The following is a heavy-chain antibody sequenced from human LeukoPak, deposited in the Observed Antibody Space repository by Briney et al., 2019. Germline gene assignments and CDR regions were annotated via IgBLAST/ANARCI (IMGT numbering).Heavy chain of an antibody. CDR2: ISAYNGNT. D-gene: IGHD3-9*01. Sequence: ASVKVSCKASGYTFTSYGISWVRQAPGQGLEWMGWISAYNGNTNYAQKLQGRVTMTTDTSTSTAYMELRSLRSDDTAVYYCARHSTDYDILTYHFDYWAREPWSPSPQ. V-gene: IGHV1-18*04. CDR1: GYTFTSYG. J-gene: IGHJ4*02. CDR3: ARHSTDYDILTYHFDY.